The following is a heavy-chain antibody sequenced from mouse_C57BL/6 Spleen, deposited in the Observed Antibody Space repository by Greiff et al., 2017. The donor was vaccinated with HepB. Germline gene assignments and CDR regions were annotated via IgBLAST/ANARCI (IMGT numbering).Heavy chain of an antibody. CDR3: ARSTMVTTAPYAMDY. CDR2: INPSTGGT. Sequence: EVQLQESGPELVKPGASVKISCKASGYSFTGYYMNWVKQSPEKSLEWIGEINPSTGGTTYNQKFKAKATLTVDKSSSTAYMQLKILTSEDSAVYYCARSTMVTTAPYAMDYWGQGTSVTVSS. CDR1: GYSFTGYY. J-gene: IGHJ4*01. D-gene: IGHD2-2*01. V-gene: IGHV1-42*01.